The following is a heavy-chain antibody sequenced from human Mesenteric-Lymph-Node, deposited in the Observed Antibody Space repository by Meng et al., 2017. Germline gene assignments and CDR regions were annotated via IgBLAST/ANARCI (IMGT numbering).Heavy chain of an antibody. CDR3: ASSDYYRSDY. CDR1: GGSISRSDW. CDR2: TSHSGST. V-gene: IGHV4-4*02. D-gene: IGHD3-22*01. J-gene: IGHJ4*02. Sequence: QRRLTMSGPGLGKPWDTLSLPCAVCGGSISRSDWWSWVRQPPGKGLEWIGETSHSGSTNYSPSLKSRVTISLDKSKNQLSLKLNSVTAADTAVYYCASSDYYRSDYWGQGTLVTVSS.